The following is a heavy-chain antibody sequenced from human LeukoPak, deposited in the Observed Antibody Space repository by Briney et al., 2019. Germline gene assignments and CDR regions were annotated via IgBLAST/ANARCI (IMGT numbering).Heavy chain of an antibody. CDR1: GGSISSSNYY. Sequence: SETLSLTCSVSGGSISSSNYYWGWIRQPPGKGLEWIGNIHYSETTYYNPSLRSRVTISVDTSKNHFSLKLRSVTAADTAVHYCARGTIAAAGYYYFDYWGQGTQVTVSS. V-gene: IGHV4-39*02. CDR3: ARGTIAAAGYYYFDY. CDR2: IHYSETT. J-gene: IGHJ4*02. D-gene: IGHD6-13*01.